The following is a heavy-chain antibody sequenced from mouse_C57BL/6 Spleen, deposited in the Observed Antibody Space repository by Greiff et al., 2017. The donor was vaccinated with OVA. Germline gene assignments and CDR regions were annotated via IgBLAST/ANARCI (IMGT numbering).Heavy chain of an antibody. V-gene: IGHV3-6*01. J-gene: IGHJ1*03. CDR1: GYSITSGYY. Sequence: EVKLQESGPGLVKPSQSLSLTCSVTGYSITSGYYWNWIRQFPGNKLEWMGYISYDGSNNYNPSLKNRISITRDTSKNQFFLKLNSVTTEETATYYCARERAGWYFDVGGTGTTVTVSS. CDR3: ARERAGWYFDV. CDR2: ISYDGSN.